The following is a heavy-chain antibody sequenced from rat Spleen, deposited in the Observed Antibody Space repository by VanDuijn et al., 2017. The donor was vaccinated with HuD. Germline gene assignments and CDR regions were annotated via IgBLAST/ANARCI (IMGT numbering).Heavy chain of an antibody. Sequence: EVQLVESDGGLVQPGRSLKLSCVASGFTFSDYYMAWVRQAPTKGLEWVATINYDGSSTYYRDSVKGRFTISRDNAKSTLYLQMNSLRSEDTATYYCARHMANPYYVMDAWGQGASVTVSS. CDR2: INYDGSST. CDR3: ARHMANPYYVMDA. J-gene: IGHJ4*01. CDR1: GFTFSDYY. V-gene: IGHV5-29*01. D-gene: IGHD3-4*01.